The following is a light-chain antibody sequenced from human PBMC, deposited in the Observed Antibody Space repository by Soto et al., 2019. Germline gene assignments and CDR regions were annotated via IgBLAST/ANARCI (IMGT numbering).Light chain of an antibody. CDR2: WAS. Sequence: DIVMSQSPDSLAASLGEKTTINCNSSKRLLYDSNNKNYLAWYQQKPGQPPKLLIYWASMRESGVPDRFSGSGSGTDFTLTITSLQAEDVAVYYCQQYYSLPLTFGGGTKVDIK. V-gene: IGKV4-1*01. J-gene: IGKJ4*01. CDR3: QQYYSLPLT. CDR1: KRLLYDSNNKNY.